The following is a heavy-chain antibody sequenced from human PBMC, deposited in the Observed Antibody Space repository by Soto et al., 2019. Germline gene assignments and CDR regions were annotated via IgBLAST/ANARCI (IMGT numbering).Heavy chain of an antibody. CDR1: GYTFTGYY. Sequence: ASVKVSCKASGYTFTGYYMHWVRQAPGQGLEWMGWINPNSGGTNYAQKFQGWVTMTRDTSISTAYMELSRLRSDDTAVYYCAREELFVSSTSCQGDYYYYGMDVWGQGTTVTVSS. J-gene: IGHJ6*02. CDR3: AREELFVSSTSCQGDYYYYGMDV. D-gene: IGHD2-2*01. V-gene: IGHV1-2*04. CDR2: INPNSGGT.